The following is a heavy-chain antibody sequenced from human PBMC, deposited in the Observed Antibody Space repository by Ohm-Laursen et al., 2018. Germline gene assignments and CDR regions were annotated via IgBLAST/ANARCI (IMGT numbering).Heavy chain of an antibody. D-gene: IGHD1-26*01. CDR2: INPDGSQK. V-gene: IGHV3-7*01. Sequence: GSLRLSCAAFGFSFSGNWMNWVRQTPGKGLELVANINPDGSQKYYVDSVRGRFTISRDNTKHSLYLQMNSLRVEDTAVYYCAIEVRGPVHWGQGTLVTVSS. J-gene: IGHJ4*02. CDR1: GFSFSGNW. CDR3: AIEVRGPVH.